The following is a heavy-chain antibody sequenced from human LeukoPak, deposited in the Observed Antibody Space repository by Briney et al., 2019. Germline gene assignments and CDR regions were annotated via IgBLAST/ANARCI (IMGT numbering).Heavy chain of an antibody. CDR3: ARSPFTIFGVVIED. V-gene: IGHV3-21*01. CDR1: GFTFSSYS. D-gene: IGHD3-3*01. J-gene: IGHJ4*02. Sequence: GGSLRLSCAASGFTFSSYSMTWVRQAPGKGLEWVSSISSSSSYIYYADSVKGRFTISRDNAKNSLYLQMNSLRAEDTAVYYCARSPFTIFGVVIEDWGRGTLVTVSS. CDR2: ISSSSSYI.